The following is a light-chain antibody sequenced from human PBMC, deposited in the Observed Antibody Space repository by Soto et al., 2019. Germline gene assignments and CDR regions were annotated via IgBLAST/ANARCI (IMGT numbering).Light chain of an antibody. V-gene: IGKV1-9*01. CDR3: QQLNSYPLT. CDR1: QGVSSY. Sequence: DIQLTQSPSFLSASVGDIVTITCRASQGVSSYLAWYQQKPGKAPKLLIYAASTLQSGVPSRFSGSGSGTEFTLTISSLQPEDFATYYCQQLNSYPLTVGGGTKVEIK. J-gene: IGKJ4*01. CDR2: AAS.